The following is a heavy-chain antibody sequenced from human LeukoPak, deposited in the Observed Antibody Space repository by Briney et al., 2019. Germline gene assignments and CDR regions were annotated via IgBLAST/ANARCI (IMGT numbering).Heavy chain of an antibody. Sequence: SGGSLRLSCAASGFPFRSYSMNWVRQAPGKGLEWVSSISSSSSYIYYADSVKGRFTISRDNAKNSLYLQMNSLRAEDTAVYYCARDCGGSCYTTFDYWGQGTLVTVSS. V-gene: IGHV3-21*01. CDR2: ISSSSSYI. J-gene: IGHJ4*02. CDR3: ARDCGGSCYTTFDY. D-gene: IGHD2-15*01. CDR1: GFPFRSYS.